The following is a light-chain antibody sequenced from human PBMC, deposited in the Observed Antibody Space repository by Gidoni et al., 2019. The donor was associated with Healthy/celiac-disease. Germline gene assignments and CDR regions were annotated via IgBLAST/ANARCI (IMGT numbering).Light chain of an antibody. CDR2: LGS. CDR1: QSLLHSNGYNY. CDR3: MQALQTPFT. J-gene: IGKJ5*01. Sequence: DIAMTQSPLSLPVTPGEPASISCRSSQSLLHSNGYNYLDWYLQKPGQSPHLLIYLGSNRASGVPDRFSGSGSGTDFTLKISRVEAEDVGVYYCMQALQTPFTFGQGTRLEIK. V-gene: IGKV2-28*01.